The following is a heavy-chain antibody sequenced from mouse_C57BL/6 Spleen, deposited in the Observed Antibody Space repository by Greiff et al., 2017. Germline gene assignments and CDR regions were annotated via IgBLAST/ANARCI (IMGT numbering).Heavy chain of an antibody. D-gene: IGHD1-1*01. CDR2: INPSTGGT. Sequence: VQLKQSGPELVKPGASVKISCKASGYSFTGYYMNWVKQSPEKSLEWIGEINPSTGGTTYNQKFKAKATLTVDKSSSTAYMQLKSLTSEDSAVYYCARSGLLPFAYWGQGTLVTVSA. J-gene: IGHJ3*01. CDR1: GYSFTGYY. V-gene: IGHV1-42*01. CDR3: ARSGLLPFAY.